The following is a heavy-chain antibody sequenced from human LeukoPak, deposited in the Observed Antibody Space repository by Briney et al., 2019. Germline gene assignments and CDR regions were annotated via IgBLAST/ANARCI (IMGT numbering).Heavy chain of an antibody. D-gene: IGHD5-24*01. CDR1: GGSFSGYY. Sequence: SETLSLTCAVYGGSFSGYYWSWIRQPPGKGLEWIGEINHSGSTNYNPSLKSRVTISVDTSKNQFSLKLSSVTAADTAVYYCASDPIKDYWGQGTLVTVSS. CDR3: ASDPIKDY. V-gene: IGHV4-34*01. J-gene: IGHJ4*02. CDR2: INHSGST.